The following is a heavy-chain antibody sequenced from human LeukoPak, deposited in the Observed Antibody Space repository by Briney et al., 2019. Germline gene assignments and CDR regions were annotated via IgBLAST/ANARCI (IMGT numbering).Heavy chain of an antibody. CDR2: IYYSGST. CDR1: GGSISSSSYY. Sequence: SETLSLTCTVSGGSISSSSYYWGWIRQPPGKGLEWIGSIYYSGSTYYNPSLKNRVTISVDTSKNQFSLKLSSVTAADTAVYYCARQGSGYYLIDYWGQGTLVTVSS. CDR3: ARQGSGYYLIDY. D-gene: IGHD3-22*01. J-gene: IGHJ4*02. V-gene: IGHV4-39*01.